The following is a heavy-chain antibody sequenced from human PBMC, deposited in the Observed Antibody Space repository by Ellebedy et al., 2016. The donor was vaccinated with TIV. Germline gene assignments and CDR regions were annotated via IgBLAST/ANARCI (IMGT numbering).Heavy chain of an antibody. V-gene: IGHV3-48*01. CDR3: VRVGDVLTEDFDV. CDR1: GFTFSSYS. J-gene: IGHJ2*01. D-gene: IGHD3-9*01. Sequence: PGGSLRLSCAASGFTFSSYSMNWVRQAPGKGLEWVSYISRSSSTIYYADSVKGRFTISRDNARNSLFLQMSSLRAEDTAVYYCVRVGDVLTEDFDVWGRGTLVTVSS. CDR2: ISRSSSTI.